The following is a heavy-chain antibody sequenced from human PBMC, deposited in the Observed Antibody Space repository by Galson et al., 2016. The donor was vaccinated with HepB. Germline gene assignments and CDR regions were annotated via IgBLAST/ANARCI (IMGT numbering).Heavy chain of an antibody. V-gene: IGHV3-33*01. Sequence: SLRLSCAASGFTFSRFGMHWVRQAPGKGLEWVAAIWFDGSNKYYADSVKGRFTISRNNLSRDISKNTLYLQMNSLRAEDTAVYYCARAPSFDYDSSGYFPYYFDYWGQGTLVTVSS. D-gene: IGHD3-22*01. J-gene: IGHJ4*02. CDR2: IWFDGSNK. CDR1: GFTFSRFG. CDR3: ARAPSFDYDSSGYFPYYFDY.